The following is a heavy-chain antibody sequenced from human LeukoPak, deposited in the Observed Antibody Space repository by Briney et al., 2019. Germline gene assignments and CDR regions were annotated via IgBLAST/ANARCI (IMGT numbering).Heavy chain of an antibody. Sequence: TGGSLRLSCAASGFSFSSHWMNWVRQAPGKGLEWVANINPDGSGKYYVDSVKGRFSISRDSAKSSVYLQMDSLRAEDTAVYYCARGIHNSCDYWGQGALVTVSS. J-gene: IGHJ4*02. V-gene: IGHV3-7*05. CDR1: GFSFSSHW. CDR2: INPDGSGK. CDR3: ARGIHNSCDY. D-gene: IGHD6-6*01.